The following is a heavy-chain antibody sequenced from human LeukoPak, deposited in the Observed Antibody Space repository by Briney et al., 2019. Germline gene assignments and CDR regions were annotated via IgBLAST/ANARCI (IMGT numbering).Heavy chain of an antibody. CDR3: ARDRQLGSVDY. CDR1: GFTFSSYA. CDR2: ISYDGSNK. J-gene: IGHJ4*02. D-gene: IGHD3-10*01. V-gene: IGHV3-30-3*01. Sequence: GGSLRLSCAASGFTFSSYAMHWVRQAPGKGLEWVAVISYDGSNKYYADSVKGRFTISRDNSKNTLYLQMNSLRAEDTAVYYCARDRQLGSVDYWGQGTLVTVSS.